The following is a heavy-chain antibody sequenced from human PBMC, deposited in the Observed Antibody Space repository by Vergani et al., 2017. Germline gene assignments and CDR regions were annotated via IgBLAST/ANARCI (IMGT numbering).Heavy chain of an antibody. D-gene: IGHD3-16*02. Sequence: EVQLVESGGGLVKPGGSLRLSCAASGFTFSNAWMSWVRQAPGKGLEWVGRIKSKTDGGTTDYAAPVKGRFTISRDDSKNTLYLQMNSLKTEDTAVYYCTTLNDYIWGSYRLDYWGQGTLVTVS. CDR3: TTLNDYIWGSYRLDY. V-gene: IGHV3-15*01. CDR1: GFTFSNAW. J-gene: IGHJ4*02. CDR2: IKSKTDGGTT.